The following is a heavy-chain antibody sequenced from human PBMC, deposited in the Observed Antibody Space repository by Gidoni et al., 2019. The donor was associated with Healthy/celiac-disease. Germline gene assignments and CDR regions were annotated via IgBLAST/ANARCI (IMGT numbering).Heavy chain of an antibody. J-gene: IGHJ4*02. V-gene: IGHV3-21*01. CDR1: GFTFRRHS. D-gene: IGHD3-22*01. CDR2: ISSSSSYI. CDR3: ARDVPYYYDSSGQFDY. Sequence: EVQLVESGGGLVKPGGSLRLSCAASGFTFRRHSMNWVRQAPGKGLGWVSSISSSSSYIYYADSVKGRFTISRDNAKNSLYLQMNSLRAEDTAVYYCARDVPYYYDSSGQFDYWGQGTLVTVSS.